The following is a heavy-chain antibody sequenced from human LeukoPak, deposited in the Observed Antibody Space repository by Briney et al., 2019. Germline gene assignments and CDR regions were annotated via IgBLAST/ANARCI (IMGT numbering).Heavy chain of an antibody. J-gene: IGHJ6*02. CDR2: IRSKAYGGTT. Sequence: PGGSLRLSCAVSGFSVTNNYMSWVRQAPGKGLEWVGFIRSKAYGGTTEYAASVKGRFTISRDDSKSIAYLQMNSLKTEDTAVYYCTRTFGGDFYYGMDVWGQGTAVTVSS. D-gene: IGHD3-16*01. CDR1: GFSVTNNY. CDR3: TRTFGGDFYYGMDV. V-gene: IGHV3-49*04.